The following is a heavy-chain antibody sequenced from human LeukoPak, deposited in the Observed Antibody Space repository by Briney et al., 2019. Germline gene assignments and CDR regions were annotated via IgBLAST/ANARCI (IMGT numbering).Heavy chain of an antibody. D-gene: IGHD5-12*01. CDR1: GFTFSSYW. CDR2: IKQDGSEK. Sequence: PGGSLRLSCAASGFTFSSYWMSWVRQAPGRGREGVANIKQDGSEKNYVDSVKGRFTISRDNAKNPLDLQMNSLRAEDTAVYYCARAGGYASSWAYWGQGTLVTVSS. V-gene: IGHV3-7*01. CDR3: ARAGGYASSWAY. J-gene: IGHJ4*02.